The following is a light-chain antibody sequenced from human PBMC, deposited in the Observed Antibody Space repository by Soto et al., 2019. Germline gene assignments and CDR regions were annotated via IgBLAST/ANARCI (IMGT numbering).Light chain of an antibody. CDR2: GAS. CDR3: QQYGSSPWT. Sequence: EIMLRQSPGTLSLTTGERATLSCRASQSVSSSYLAWYQQKPGQAPRLLIYGASSRATGIPDRFSGSGSGTDFTLTISRLEPEDFAVYYCQQYGSSPWTFGQGTKVDI. V-gene: IGKV3-20*01. J-gene: IGKJ1*01. CDR1: QSVSSSY.